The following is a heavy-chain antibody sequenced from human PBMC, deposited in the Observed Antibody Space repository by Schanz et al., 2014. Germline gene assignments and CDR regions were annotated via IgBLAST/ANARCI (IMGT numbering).Heavy chain of an antibody. CDR1: GFTFNSYA. CDR3: AIIGVMVAVAGTRADY. V-gene: IGHV3-21*01. D-gene: IGHD6-19*01. J-gene: IGHJ4*02. CDR2: ISSSGSYI. Sequence: EVQLLDSGGGLVQPGGSLRLSCAASGFTFNSYAMTWVRQAPGKGLEWVSSISSSGSYIYYADSVKGRFSISRDNAKNSLFLQMNRLRAEDTALYYCAIIGVMVAVAGTRADYWGQGTLVTVSS.